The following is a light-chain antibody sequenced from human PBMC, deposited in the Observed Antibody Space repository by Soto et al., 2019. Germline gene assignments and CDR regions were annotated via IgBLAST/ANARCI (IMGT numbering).Light chain of an antibody. J-gene: IGKJ4*01. CDR1: QSISTY. V-gene: IGKV1-39*01. CDR3: PRIYVTPLT. CDR2: GAS. Sequence: DIQMTQSPPSLAASPGVIVTITCRASQSISTYLTLYQQKPCKAPSLLLYGASSVQIGLPSRFSGSGSGPDFTLPISSLQPEDFAIYYCPRIYVTPLTFGGGTKVEIK.